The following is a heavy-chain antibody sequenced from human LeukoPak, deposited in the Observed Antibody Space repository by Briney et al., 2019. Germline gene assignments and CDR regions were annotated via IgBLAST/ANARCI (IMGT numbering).Heavy chain of an antibody. CDR3: ARGRDWDIVVVSAAIGWFDP. D-gene: IGHD2-2*01. CDR2: INHSGST. CDR1: GGSFSGYY. Sequence: SETLSLTCAVYGGSFSGYYWSWIRQPPGKGLEWIGEINHSGSTNYNPSLKSRVTIPVDTSKNQFSLKLSSVTAADTAVYYCARGRDWDIVVVSAAIGWFDPWGQGTLVTVSS. V-gene: IGHV4-34*01. J-gene: IGHJ5*02.